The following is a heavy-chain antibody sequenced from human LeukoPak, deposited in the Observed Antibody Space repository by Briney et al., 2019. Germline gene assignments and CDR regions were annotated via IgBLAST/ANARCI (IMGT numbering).Heavy chain of an antibody. D-gene: IGHD3-3*01. CDR1: GFTFSFYA. V-gene: IGHV3-23*01. CDR3: ARFHDFWR. CDR2: IDGRGSPT. J-gene: IGHJ4*02. Sequence: GGSLRLSCAASGFTFSFYAMTWVRQAPGKGLEWVSSIDGRGSPTYYADSVKGRFTISRDNSKNTLYLLLNGLRAEDTAVYYCARFHDFWRWGQGTLVTVSS.